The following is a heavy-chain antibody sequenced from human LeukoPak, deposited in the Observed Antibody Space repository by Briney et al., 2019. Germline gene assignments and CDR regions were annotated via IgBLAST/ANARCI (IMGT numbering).Heavy chain of an antibody. V-gene: IGHV4-61*02. CDR2: IYTSGST. CDR1: GGSISSSSYY. D-gene: IGHD4-11*01. Sequence: PSETLSLTCTVSGGSISSSSYYWGWIRQPPGKGLEWIGRIYTSGSTNYNPSLKSRVTISVDTSKNQFSLKLSSVTAADTAVYYCARAHDYSNYDWFDPWGQGTLVTVSS. J-gene: IGHJ5*02. CDR3: ARAHDYSNYDWFDP.